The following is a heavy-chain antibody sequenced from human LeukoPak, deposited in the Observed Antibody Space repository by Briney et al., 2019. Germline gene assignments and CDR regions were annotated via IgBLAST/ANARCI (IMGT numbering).Heavy chain of an antibody. CDR2: IHYSGSA. J-gene: IGHJ4*02. CDR3: ARGILSGYYFDS. Sequence: PSETLSLTCAVYGGSSSGYYWSWIRQSPGKGLEWIAEIHYSGSASYNPSLKSRVTISGDPSKNQVSLRVTSVTAADTAEYYCARGILSGYYFDSWGQGSLVTVSS. D-gene: IGHD2-15*01. CDR1: GGSSSGYY. V-gene: IGHV4-34*01.